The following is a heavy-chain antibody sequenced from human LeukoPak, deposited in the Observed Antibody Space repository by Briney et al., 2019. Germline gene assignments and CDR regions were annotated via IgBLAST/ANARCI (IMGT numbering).Heavy chain of an antibody. CDR2: ISYDGSNK. Sequence: PGRSLRLSCAASGFTFSSYAMHWVRQAPGKGLEWVAVISYDGSNKYYADSVKGRFTISRDNSKNTLYLQMNSLRAEDTAVYYCARGGDFGVPAPLGIDAFDIWGQGTMVTVSS. D-gene: IGHD2-2*01. CDR3: ARGGDFGVPAPLGIDAFDI. V-gene: IGHV3-30-3*01. CDR1: GFTFSSYA. J-gene: IGHJ3*02.